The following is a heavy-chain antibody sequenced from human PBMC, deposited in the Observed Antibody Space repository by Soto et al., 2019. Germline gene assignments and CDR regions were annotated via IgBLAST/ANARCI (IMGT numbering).Heavy chain of an antibody. Sequence: ESGGGLVQPGRSLRLSCAASGFTFDDYAMHWVRQAPGKGLEWVSGISWNSGSIGYADSVKGRFTISRDNAKNSLYLQMNSLRAEDTALYYCAKGKHSSGWSDDAFDIWGQGTMVTVSS. D-gene: IGHD6-19*01. CDR1: GFTFDDYA. J-gene: IGHJ3*02. CDR2: ISWNSGSI. CDR3: AKGKHSSGWSDDAFDI. V-gene: IGHV3-9*01.